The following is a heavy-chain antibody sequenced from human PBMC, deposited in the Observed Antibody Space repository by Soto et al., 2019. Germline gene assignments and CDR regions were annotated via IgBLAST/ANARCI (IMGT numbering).Heavy chain of an antibody. D-gene: IGHD6-13*01. CDR3: AKEEEWQQLVRGAFDT. Sequence: PGGSLRLSCAASGFTFSSYGMHWVRQAPGKGLEWVAVISYDGSNKYYADSVKGRFTISRDNSKNTLYLQMNSLRAEDTAVYYCAKEEEWQQLVRGAFDTWGQGTMVTVS. V-gene: IGHV3-30*18. CDR2: ISYDGSNK. CDR1: GFTFSSYG. J-gene: IGHJ3*02.